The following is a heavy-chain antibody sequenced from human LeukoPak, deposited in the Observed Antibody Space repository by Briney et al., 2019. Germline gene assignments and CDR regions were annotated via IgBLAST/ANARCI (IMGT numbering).Heavy chain of an antibody. CDR2: IYHSGRT. CDR1: GYSISSGYY. J-gene: IGHJ3*02. D-gene: IGHD6-13*01. CDR3: ARGARRIFSFGIAAAGRDAFDI. Sequence: SETLSLTCTVSGYSISSGYYWGWIRQPPGKGLEWIGSIYHSGRTFYNPSLKSRVTISVDTSKNQFSLKLSSVTAADTAVYYCARGARRIFSFGIAAAGRDAFDIWGQGTMVTVSS. V-gene: IGHV4-38-2*02.